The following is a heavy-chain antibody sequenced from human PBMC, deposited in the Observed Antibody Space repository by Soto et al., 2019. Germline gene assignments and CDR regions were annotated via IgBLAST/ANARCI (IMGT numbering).Heavy chain of an antibody. V-gene: IGHV4-59*01. CDR3: ARGYSRGPLPNYYYYYMDV. J-gene: IGHJ6*03. D-gene: IGHD6-19*01. CDR2: IYYSGST. CDR1: GGSISSYY. Sequence: SETLSLTCTVSGGSISSYYWSWIRQPPGKGLEWIGYIYYSGSTNYNPSLKSRVTISVDTSKNQFSLKLSSVTAADTAVYYCARGYSRGPLPNYYYYYMDVWGKGTTVTVSS.